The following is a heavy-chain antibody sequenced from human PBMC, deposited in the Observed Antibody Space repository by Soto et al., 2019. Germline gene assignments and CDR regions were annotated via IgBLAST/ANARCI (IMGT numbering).Heavy chain of an antibody. V-gene: IGHV3-74*01. CDR2: INRDGSST. CDR1: GFTFSSYW. D-gene: IGHD6-13*01. CDR3: AREIATTGEYYFDY. J-gene: IGHJ4*02. Sequence: EVQLVESGGGLVQPGGSLRLSSAASGFTFSSYWMHWVRQAPGKGLVWVSRINRDGSSTNYADSVKGRVTISRDTAKNTLYLQMNSLRAEDTAVYYCAREIATTGEYYFDYWGQGTLVTVSS.